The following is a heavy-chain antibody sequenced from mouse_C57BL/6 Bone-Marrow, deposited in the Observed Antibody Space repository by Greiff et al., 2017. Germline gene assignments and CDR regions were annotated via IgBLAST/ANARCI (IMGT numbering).Heavy chain of an antibody. D-gene: IGHD2-4*01. CDR2: INPNNGGT. J-gene: IGHJ3*01. V-gene: IGHV1-18*01. CDR3: ARPLYDYDGGPWFAY. Sequence: EVQLQQSGPELVKPGASVKIPCKASGYTFTDYNMDWVKQSHGKSLEWIGDINPNNGGTIYNQKFKGKATLTVDKSSSTAYMELRSLTSEDTAVYYCARPLYDYDGGPWFAYWGQGTRVTVSA. CDR1: GYTFTDYN.